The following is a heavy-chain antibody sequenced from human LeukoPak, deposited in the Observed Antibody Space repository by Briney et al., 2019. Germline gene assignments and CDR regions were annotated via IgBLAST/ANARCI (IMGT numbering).Heavy chain of an antibody. V-gene: IGHV3-33*08. D-gene: IGHD3-22*01. CDR1: GFTFSSYA. Sequence: GGSLRLSCAASGFTFSSYAMSWVRQAPGKGLEWVAVIWYDGSNKYYADSVKGRFTISRDNSKNTLYLQMNSLRAEDTAVYYCARGLLLPNYYYYGMDVWGQGTTVTVSS. CDR2: IWYDGSNK. J-gene: IGHJ6*02. CDR3: ARGLLLPNYYYYGMDV.